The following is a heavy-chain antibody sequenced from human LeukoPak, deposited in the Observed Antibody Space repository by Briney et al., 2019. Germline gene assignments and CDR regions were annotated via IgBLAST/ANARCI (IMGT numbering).Heavy chain of an antibody. CDR2: ISSSSSYI. J-gene: IGHJ6*02. D-gene: IGHD5-12*01. CDR1: GFTFSSYA. V-gene: IGHV3-21*01. Sequence: GGSLRLSCAASGFTFSSYAMSWVRQAPGKGLEWVSSISSSSSYIYYADSVKGRFTISRDNAKNSLYLQMNSLRAEDTAVYYCARDGDVDIVATSYGMDVWGQGTTVTVSS. CDR3: ARDGDVDIVATSYGMDV.